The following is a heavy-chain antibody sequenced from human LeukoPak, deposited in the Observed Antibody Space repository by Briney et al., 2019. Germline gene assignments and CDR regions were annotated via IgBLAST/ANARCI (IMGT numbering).Heavy chain of an antibody. CDR3: AREVTLWWSSD. D-gene: IGHD2-21*01. CDR1: GFTFSSYA. J-gene: IGHJ4*02. CDR2: ISYDGSNK. Sequence: GRSLRLSCAASGFTFSSYAMHWVRQAPGKGLEWVGVISYDGSNKYYADSVKGRFTISRDNSKNTLYLQMNSLRAEDTAVYYCAREVTLWWSSDWGQGTLVTVSS. V-gene: IGHV3-30-3*01.